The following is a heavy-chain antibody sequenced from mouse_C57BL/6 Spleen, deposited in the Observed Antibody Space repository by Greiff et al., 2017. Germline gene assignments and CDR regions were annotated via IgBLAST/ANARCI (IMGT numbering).Heavy chain of an antibody. J-gene: IGHJ2*01. D-gene: IGHD3-2*02. Sequence: QVQLQQPGAELVKPGASVKLSCKASGYTFTSYWMHWVKQRPGQGLEWIGMIHPNSGSTNYNEKFKSKATLTVDKSSSTAYMQLSSLTSEDSAVYYCARADSSGYLDYWGQGTTLTVSS. CDR2: IHPNSGST. V-gene: IGHV1-64*01. CDR1: GYTFTSYW. CDR3: ARADSSGYLDY.